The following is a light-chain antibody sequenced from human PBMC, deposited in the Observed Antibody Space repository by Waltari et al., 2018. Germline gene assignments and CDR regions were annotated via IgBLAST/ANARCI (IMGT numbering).Light chain of an antibody. Sequence: SYVLTQPPSVSVAPGETARITCGGDNIGSYSVHWYQQRPGQAPMLVIYYDSDRPSWIPERFSGSNSGNTATLTISRVEAGDEAKYYCHVWHPDVDPGVFGTGTDVTVL. CDR1: NIGSYS. V-gene: IGLV3-21*04. J-gene: IGLJ1*01. CDR2: YDS. CDR3: HVWHPDVDPGV.